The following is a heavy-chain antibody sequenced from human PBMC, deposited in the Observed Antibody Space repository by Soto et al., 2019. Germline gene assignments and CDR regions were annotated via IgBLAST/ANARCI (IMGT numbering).Heavy chain of an antibody. CDR3: ARDPPVWNYYNYYGMDV. J-gene: IGHJ6*02. CDR1: GGSFSGYY. V-gene: IGHV4-34*01. D-gene: IGHD1-1*01. CDR2: INHSGST. Sequence: SETLSLTCAVYGGSFSGYYWSWIRQPPGKGLEWIGGINHSGSTNYNPSLKSRVTISVDTSKNQFSLKLSSVTAADTAVYYCARDPPVWNYYNYYGMDVWGQGTTVTVSS.